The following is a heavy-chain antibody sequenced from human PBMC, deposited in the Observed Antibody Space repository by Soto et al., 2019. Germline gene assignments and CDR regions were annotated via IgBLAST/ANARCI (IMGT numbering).Heavy chain of an antibody. D-gene: IGHD3-3*01. CDR2: ISSDSRTI. J-gene: IGHJ6*02. Sequence: GGSLRLSCVASGFSLSDYAVNWVRQAPGKGLEWVSFISSDSRTIYYADSVEGRFTVSRDNARNSVSLQMDSLRDEDAAVYYCARIKLVEWFFINVDVYVMDVWGRGTPVIGSS. CDR1: GFSLSDYA. CDR3: ARIKLVEWFFINVDVYVMDV. V-gene: IGHV3-48*02.